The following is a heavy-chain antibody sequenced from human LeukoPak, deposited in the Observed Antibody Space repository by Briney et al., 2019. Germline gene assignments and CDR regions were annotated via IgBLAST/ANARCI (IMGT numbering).Heavy chain of an antibody. CDR1: GYTFTGYY. J-gene: IGHJ3*02. D-gene: IGHD3-16*01. V-gene: IGHV1-2*04. CDR2: INPNSGGT. Sequence: ASVKVSCKASGYTFTGYYMHWVRQAPGQGLEWMGWINPNSGGTNYAQKFQGWVTMTRDTPISTAYMELSRLRSDDTAVYYCARDPLLGAGKDAFDIWGQGTMVTVSS. CDR3: ARDPLLGAGKDAFDI.